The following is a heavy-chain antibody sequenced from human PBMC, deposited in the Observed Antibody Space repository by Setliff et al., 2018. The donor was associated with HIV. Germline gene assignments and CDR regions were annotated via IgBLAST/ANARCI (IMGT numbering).Heavy chain of an antibody. CDR2: MYYTGST. V-gene: IGHV4-39*07. CDR1: GGSISSSSYY. Sequence: SETLSLTCTVSGGSISSSSYYWGWIRQPPGKGLEWIGSMYYTGSTYYNLSLKSRVTISVDTSKEQFSLKLSSVTAADTAVYYCARVGTRGYSGYAPLDFFDYWGQGTLVTVSS. D-gene: IGHD5-12*01. J-gene: IGHJ4*02. CDR3: ARVGTRGYSGYAPLDFFDY.